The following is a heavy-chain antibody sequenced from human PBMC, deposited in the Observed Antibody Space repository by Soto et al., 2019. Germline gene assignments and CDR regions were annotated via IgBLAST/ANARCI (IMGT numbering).Heavy chain of an antibody. V-gene: IGHV1-2*04. J-gene: IGHJ6*03. CDR2: INPNGGVT. CDR3: SRESGGATATLDYYYFYMDV. CDR1: GDSFNDYY. Sequence: QVQLVQSGAEVRKPGASVTVSCRSSGDSFNDYYIHWVRQAPGQGFEWMGWINPNGGVTKYAQKFQGWVSMTRDTSIRTVYMQLRSLRSDDTAVYYCSRESGGATATLDYYYFYMDVWGTGTTVTVSS. D-gene: IGHD5-12*01.